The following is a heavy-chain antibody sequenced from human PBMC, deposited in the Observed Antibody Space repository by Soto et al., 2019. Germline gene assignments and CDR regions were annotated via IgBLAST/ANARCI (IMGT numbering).Heavy chain of an antibody. CDR1: GFTFSSYA. V-gene: IGHV3-33*08. CDR2: IWDDGSNK. J-gene: IGHJ4*02. Sequence: GGSLRLSCAASGFTFSSYAMSWVRQAPGKGLEWVATIWDDGSNKNYGDSVKGRFTISRDNSKSTLYLQMNNLRVDDTAVYHCARVITGTSTLDYWGQGTLVTVS. CDR3: ARVITGTSTLDY. D-gene: IGHD1-20*01.